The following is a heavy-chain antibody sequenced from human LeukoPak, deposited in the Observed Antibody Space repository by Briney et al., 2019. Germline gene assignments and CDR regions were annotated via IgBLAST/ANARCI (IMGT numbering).Heavy chain of an antibody. Sequence: SETLSLTCTVSGGSISSYYWSWIRQPPGKGLEWIGYIYYSGSTNYNPSLKSRVTISVDTSKNQFSLKLSSVTAADTAVYYCAGGIVGATIYFDYWGQGTLVTVPS. CDR3: AGGIVGATIYFDY. D-gene: IGHD1-26*01. J-gene: IGHJ4*02. CDR1: GGSISSYY. CDR2: IYYSGST. V-gene: IGHV4-59*01.